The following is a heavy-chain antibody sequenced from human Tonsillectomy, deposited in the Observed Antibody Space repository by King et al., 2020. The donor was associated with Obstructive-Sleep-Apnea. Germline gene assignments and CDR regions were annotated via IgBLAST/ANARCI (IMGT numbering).Heavy chain of an antibody. D-gene: IGHD6-19*01. Sequence: VQLVESGGGLVQPGRSLRLSCAASGFTFEDYAMHWVRQAPGKGLEWVSGISWNSGSIGYAASVKGRVTTSRDNAKNSLYLQMNSLRAEDTALYYCAKDNSSGWYRGLDYWGQGTLVSVSS. CDR2: ISWNSGSI. J-gene: IGHJ4*02. CDR3: AKDNSSGWYRGLDY. CDR1: GFTFEDYA. V-gene: IGHV3-9*01.